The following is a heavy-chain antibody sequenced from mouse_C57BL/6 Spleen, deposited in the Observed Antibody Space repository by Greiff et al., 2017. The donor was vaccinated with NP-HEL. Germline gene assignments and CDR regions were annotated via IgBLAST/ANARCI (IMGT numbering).Heavy chain of an antibody. D-gene: IGHD2-3*01. CDR1: GYTFTNYW. CDR3: ARHDGYYGGYFDV. CDR2: IYPGGGYT. V-gene: IGHV1-63*01. Sequence: VQLQQSGAELVRPGTSVKMSCKASGYTFTNYWIGWAKQRPGHGLEWIGDIYPGGGYTNYNEKFKGKATLTADKSSSTAYMQFSSLTSEDSAIYYCARHDGYYGGYFDVWGTGTTVTVSS. J-gene: IGHJ1*03.